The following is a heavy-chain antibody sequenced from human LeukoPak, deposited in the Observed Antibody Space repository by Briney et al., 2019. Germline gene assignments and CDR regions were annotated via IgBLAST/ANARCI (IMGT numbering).Heavy chain of an antibody. V-gene: IGHV3-21*01. J-gene: IGHJ3*02. Sequence: PGGSLRLSCAASGFTFSSYSMNWVRRAPGKGLEWVSSISSSSSYIYYADSVKGRFTISRDNAKNSLYLQMNSLRAEDTAVYYCARYSSSDPLPLDAFDIWGQGTMVTVSS. CDR1: GFTFSSYS. D-gene: IGHD6-6*01. CDR2: ISSSSSYI. CDR3: ARYSSSDPLPLDAFDI.